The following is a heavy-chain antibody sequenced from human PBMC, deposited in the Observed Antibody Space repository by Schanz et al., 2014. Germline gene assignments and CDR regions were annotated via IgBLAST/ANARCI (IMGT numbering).Heavy chain of an antibody. V-gene: IGHV3-23*01. CDR2: ISGFGTGA. J-gene: IGHJ3*02. CDR3: ARDMLRRYGALEI. Sequence: EEQLLESGGALVQPGGSLRLSCAASGFSFSNYALVWVRQPPGKGLEWISGISGFGTGAYYADSVKGRFTISRDNSKNTLYLQMSSLRADDTAVYYCARDMLRRYGALEIWGRGTMVTVSS. D-gene: IGHD2-8*01. CDR1: GFSFSNYA.